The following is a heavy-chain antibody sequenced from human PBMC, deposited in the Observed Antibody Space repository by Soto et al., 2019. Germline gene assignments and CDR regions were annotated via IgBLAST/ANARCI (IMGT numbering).Heavy chain of an antibody. V-gene: IGHV6-1*01. CDR1: GDSVSSNSAA. D-gene: IGHD5-12*01. Sequence: SQTLSLTCAIPGDSVSSNSAAWNWIRQSPSRGLEWLGRTYYRSKWYNDYVVSVKSRITINPDTSKNQFSLQLNSVTPEDTAVYYCAREDRWIYYYGMDVWGQGTTVTVSS. J-gene: IGHJ6*02. CDR3: AREDRWIYYYGMDV. CDR2: TYYRSKWYN.